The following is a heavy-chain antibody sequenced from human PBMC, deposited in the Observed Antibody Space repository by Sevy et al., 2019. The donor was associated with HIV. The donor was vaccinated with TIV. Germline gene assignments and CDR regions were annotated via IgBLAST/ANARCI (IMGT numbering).Heavy chain of an antibody. CDR3: AKDNRPATMSNSSYYYYYGMDV. D-gene: IGHD6-6*01. Sequence: GGSLRLSCAASGFRFSDYAMHWVRKAPGKGLEWVSGISWNSVSLDYADSVKGRFTISRDNAKNSLYLQMNRLRSEDTALYYCAKDNRPATMSNSSYYYYYGMDVWGQGTTVTVSS. CDR2: ISWNSVSL. V-gene: IGHV3-9*01. J-gene: IGHJ6*02. CDR1: GFRFSDYA.